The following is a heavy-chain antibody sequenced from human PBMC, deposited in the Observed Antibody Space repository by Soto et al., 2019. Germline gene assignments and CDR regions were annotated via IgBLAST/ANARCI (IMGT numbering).Heavy chain of an antibody. CDR1: GGSINNYY. D-gene: IGHD3-10*01. V-gene: IGHV4-59*01. CDR2: IYYSGTT. Sequence: LSLTCTVSGGSINNYYLSWIRQSPGKGLEWIGYIYYSGTTNYNPSLKSRVTISIDRSENQFSLKVSSVTAADTAVYFCTRATYYRYYFDVWGHGTLVTVS. J-gene: IGHJ4*01. CDR3: TRATYYRYYFDV.